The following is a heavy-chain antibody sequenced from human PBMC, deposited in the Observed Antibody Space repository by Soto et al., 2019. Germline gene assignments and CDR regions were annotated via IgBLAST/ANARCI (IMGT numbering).Heavy chain of an antibody. CDR1: GGTFSSYT. J-gene: IGHJ4*02. Sequence: QVQLVQSGAEVKKPGSSVKVSCKASGGTFSSYTISWVRQAPGQGLEWMGRIIPILGIANYAQKFQGRVTITADKSXSXGYMELSSLRSEDTAVYYCASGLRYCDWLSHPYFDYWGQGTLVTVSS. CDR3: ASGLRYCDWLSHPYFDY. CDR2: IIPILGIA. V-gene: IGHV1-69*02. D-gene: IGHD3-9*01.